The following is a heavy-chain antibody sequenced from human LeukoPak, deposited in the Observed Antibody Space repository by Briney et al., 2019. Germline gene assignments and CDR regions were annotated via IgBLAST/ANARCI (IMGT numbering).Heavy chain of an antibody. CDR3: AGDLNWETY. CDR1: GFTFSSYW. Sequence: PGGSLRLSCAASGFTFSSYWMTWDRQAPGKGLEWVANIKTDGSQIYYVDSVKGRFTISRDNAKNSLYLQMNSLRAEDTAVYYCAGDLNWETYWGQGTLVSVSS. D-gene: IGHD7-27*01. J-gene: IGHJ4*02. CDR2: IKTDGSQI. V-gene: IGHV3-7*01.